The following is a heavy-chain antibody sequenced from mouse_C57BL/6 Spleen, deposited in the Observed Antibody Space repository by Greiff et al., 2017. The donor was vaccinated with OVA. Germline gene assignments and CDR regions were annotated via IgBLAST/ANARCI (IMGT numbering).Heavy chain of an antibody. D-gene: IGHD1-1*01. Sequence: VQLQQPGAELVKPGASVKLSCKASGYTFTSYWMHWVKQRPGQGLEWIGMIHPNSGSTNYNEKFKSKATLTVDKSSSTAYMQLSILTSEDSAVYYCARTYYGSSYAMDYWGQGTSVTVSS. V-gene: IGHV1-64*01. CDR2: IHPNSGST. J-gene: IGHJ4*01. CDR3: ARTYYGSSYAMDY. CDR1: GYTFTSYW.